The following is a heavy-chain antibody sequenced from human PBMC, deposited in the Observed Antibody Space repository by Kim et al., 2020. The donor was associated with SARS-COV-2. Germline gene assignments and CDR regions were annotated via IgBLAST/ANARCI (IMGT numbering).Heavy chain of an antibody. Sequence: GGSLRLSCAASGFIFRDYTMNWVRQAPGKGLEWVSSIGISSGSIYYGDSVKGRFTISRDTAKSSLYLQIGSLAVEDTAIYYCTRVEYSGYDYQLDYGGQGTLVTLST. CDR1: GFIFRDYT. CDR2: IGISSGSI. J-gene: IGHJ4*02. CDR3: TRVEYSGYDYQLDY. V-gene: IGHV3-21*06. D-gene: IGHD5-12*01.